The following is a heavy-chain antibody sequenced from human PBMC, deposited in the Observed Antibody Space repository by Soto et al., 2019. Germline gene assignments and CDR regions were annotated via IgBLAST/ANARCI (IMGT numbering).Heavy chain of an antibody. Sequence: QVQLVQSGAEVKKPGPSVKVSCKASGGTFSSYTISWVRQAPGQGLEWMGGIIPIFGTANYAQKFQGRVTITADESTSTAYMELRSLRSEDTAVDYCARGSITLFGRLYGMDVWGQGTTVTVSS. J-gene: IGHJ6*01. CDR3: ARGSITLFGRLYGMDV. D-gene: IGHD3-3*01. V-gene: IGHV1-69*01. CDR2: IIPIFGTA. CDR1: GGTFSSYT.